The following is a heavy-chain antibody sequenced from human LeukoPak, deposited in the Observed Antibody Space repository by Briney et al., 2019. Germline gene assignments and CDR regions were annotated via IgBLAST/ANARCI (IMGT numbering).Heavy chain of an antibody. Sequence: PGGSLRLSCAASGFTFSSYAMHWVRQAPGKGLEWVAVISYDGSNKYYAESVKGRFTISRDNSKNTLYLQMNSLRAEDTAVYHCAREGGEVPFDYWGQGTLVTVSS. CDR3: AREGGEVPFDY. D-gene: IGHD3-16*01. V-gene: IGHV3-30-3*01. CDR2: ISYDGSNK. CDR1: GFTFSSYA. J-gene: IGHJ4*02.